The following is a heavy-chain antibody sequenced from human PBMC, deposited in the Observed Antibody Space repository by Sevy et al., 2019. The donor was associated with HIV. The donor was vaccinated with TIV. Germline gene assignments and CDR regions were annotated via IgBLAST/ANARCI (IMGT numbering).Heavy chain of an antibody. CDR1: GFTFSSYS. V-gene: IGHV3-48*02. CDR2: ISSSSSTI. Sequence: GGSLRLSCAAPGFTFSSYSMNWVRQAPGKGLEWVSYISSSSSTIYYADSVKGRFTISRDNAKNSLYLQMNSLRDEDTAVYYCARRDSYCYARTIYYYYMDVWGKGTTVTVSS. CDR3: ARRDSYCYARTIYYYYMDV. J-gene: IGHJ6*03. D-gene: IGHD5-18*01.